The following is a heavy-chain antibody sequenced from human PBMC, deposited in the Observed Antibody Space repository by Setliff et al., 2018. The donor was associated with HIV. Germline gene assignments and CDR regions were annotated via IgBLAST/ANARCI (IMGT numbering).Heavy chain of an antibody. J-gene: IGHJ4*02. V-gene: IGHV1-69*13. CDR3: ARDSPLSHFDY. Sequence: SVKVSCKASGGIFSRFAFSWVRQAPGQGLEWMGGIIPIFGTPDYAQKFQGRITITADESTSTAYMELRSLRPEDTAVYYCARDSPLSHFDYWGQGILVTVSS. CDR1: GGIFSRFA. CDR2: IIPIFGTP.